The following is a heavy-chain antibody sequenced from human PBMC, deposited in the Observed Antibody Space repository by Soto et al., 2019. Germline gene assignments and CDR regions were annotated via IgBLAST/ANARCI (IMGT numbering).Heavy chain of an antibody. J-gene: IGHJ4*02. CDR2: IYYSGST. Sequence: SETLSLTCTVSGGSISSGGYYWSWIRQHPGKGLEWIGYIYYSGSTYYNPSLKSRVTISVDTSKNQFSLKLSSVTAADTAVYYCARDRRTYYYDSSGPDYWGQGTLVTVSS. CDR1: GGSISSGGYY. V-gene: IGHV4-31*03. CDR3: ARDRRTYYYDSSGPDY. D-gene: IGHD3-22*01.